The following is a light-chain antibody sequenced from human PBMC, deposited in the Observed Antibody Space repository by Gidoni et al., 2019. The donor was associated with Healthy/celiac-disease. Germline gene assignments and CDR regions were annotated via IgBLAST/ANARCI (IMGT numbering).Light chain of an antibody. CDR2: WAS. J-gene: IGKJ2*01. CDR1: QSVLYSSNNKNY. V-gene: IGKV4-1*01. Sequence: DIVMNQASDSLAVALGGRATINCKSSQSVLYSSNNKNYLAWYQQKPGQPPKLLIYWASTRESGVPDRFSGSGSGTDFTLTISSLQAEDVAVYYCQQYYSTLLYTFXQXTKLEIK. CDR3: QQYYSTLLYT.